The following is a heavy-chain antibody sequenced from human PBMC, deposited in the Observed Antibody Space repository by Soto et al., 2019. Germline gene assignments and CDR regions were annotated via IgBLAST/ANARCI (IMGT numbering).Heavy chain of an antibody. V-gene: IGHV1-2*02. J-gene: IGHJ3*01. CDR2: INPKSGLT. Sequence: ASVKVSGKASGYTVTDSTLHWVRQVPGPGLEYMGWINPKSGLTNCVRKFQGRATMTTDTSISSAFMELTMLRSDDTAVYYCARSRGSGYYKNSFDVWGQGTMVTVSS. CDR1: GYTVTDST. D-gene: IGHD3-22*01. CDR3: ARSRGSGYYKNSFDV.